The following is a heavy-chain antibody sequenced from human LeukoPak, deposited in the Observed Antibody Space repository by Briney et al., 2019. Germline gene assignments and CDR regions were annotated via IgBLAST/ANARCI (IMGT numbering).Heavy chain of an antibody. D-gene: IGHD2-2*01. CDR2: IYTSGST. J-gene: IGHJ4*02. CDR1: GGSISGYY. Sequence: SETLSLTCTVSGGSISGYYWSWIRQPAGKGLEWLGRIYTSGSTNYNPSLTSRVTMSVDTSKNRFSLKLSSATAADTAVYYCARMDDCGSTDCSAFDYWGQGTLVPVSS. V-gene: IGHV4-4*07. CDR3: ARMDDCGSTDCSAFDY.